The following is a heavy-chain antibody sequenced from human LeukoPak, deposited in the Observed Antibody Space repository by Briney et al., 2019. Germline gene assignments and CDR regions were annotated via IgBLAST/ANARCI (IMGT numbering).Heavy chain of an antibody. CDR3: ATWVGRANPFDS. CDR2: INWNGGST. V-gene: IGHV3-20*04. D-gene: IGHD1-26*01. Sequence: GGSLRLSCAASGFTFDDYEMSWVRQAPGKGLEWVSGINWNGGSTGYADSVKGRFTISRDNAKNSLYLQMDSLRAEDTAVYYCATWVGRANPFDSWGQGTLVTVSS. CDR1: GFTFDDYE. J-gene: IGHJ4*02.